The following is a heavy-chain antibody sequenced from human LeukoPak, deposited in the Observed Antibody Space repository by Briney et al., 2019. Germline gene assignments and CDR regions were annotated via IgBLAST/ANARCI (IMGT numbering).Heavy chain of an antibody. CDR2: IIPIFGTA. V-gene: IGHV1-69*06. D-gene: IGHD3-16*01. CDR1: GGTFSSYA. J-gene: IGHJ4*02. Sequence: SVKVSCKASGGTFSSYAISWVRQAPGQGLEWMGGIIPIFGTANYAQKFQGRVTITADKSTSTAYMELSSLRSEDTAVYYCARGPYDYVWGSYGAHYFDYWGQGTLVTVSS. CDR3: ARGPYDYVWGSYGAHYFDY.